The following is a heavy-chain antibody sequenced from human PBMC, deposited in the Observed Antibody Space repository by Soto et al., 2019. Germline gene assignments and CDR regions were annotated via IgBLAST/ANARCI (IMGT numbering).Heavy chain of an antibody. D-gene: IGHD4-4*01. CDR1: GGSISSSSCY. Sequence: PSETQSLTCTVSGGSISSSSCYWGWIRQPPGKGLEWIGSIYYSGSTYYNPSLKSRVTISVDTSKNQFSLKLSSVTAADTAVYYCARHFYDSNYSNYYYYYYMDVWGKGTTVTVSS. V-gene: IGHV4-39*01. CDR3: ARHFYDSNYSNYYYYYYMDV. J-gene: IGHJ6*03. CDR2: IYYSGST.